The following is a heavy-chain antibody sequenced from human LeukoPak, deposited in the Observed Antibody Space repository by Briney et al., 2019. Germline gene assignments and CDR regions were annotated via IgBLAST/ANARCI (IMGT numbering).Heavy chain of an antibody. CDR3: AGPGTFYYDY. V-gene: IGHV1-18*01. CDR1: GYPRTTYA. J-gene: IGHJ4*02. Sequence: ASVTVSFTSSGYPRTTYAITWVRQAPGQGLEWMVWISTTNSHAAYAHKFQDRVSMATDSSTLSVYMELQSLRSDDAAVYYCAGPGTFYYDYWGRGTLVTVSS. CDR2: ISTTNSHA.